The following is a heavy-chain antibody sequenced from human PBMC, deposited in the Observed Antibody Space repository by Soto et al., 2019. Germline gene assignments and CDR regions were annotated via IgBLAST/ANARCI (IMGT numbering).Heavy chain of an antibody. CDR3: AAGGKNGYIK. Sequence: EXSVKVSCKASRDTFYSYAMTWVRLAPGRGLEWMGGIIPILGTTKYAQKFQGRVTMTADESTSTVYMELSSLRSEDGAVYYCAAGGKNGYIKWGQGTQVTVSS. CDR1: RDTFYSYA. CDR2: IIPILGTT. J-gene: IGHJ4*02. D-gene: IGHD1-1*01. V-gene: IGHV1-69*13.